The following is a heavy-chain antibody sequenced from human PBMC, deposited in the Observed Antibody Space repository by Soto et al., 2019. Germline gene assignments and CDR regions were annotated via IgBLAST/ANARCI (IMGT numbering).Heavy chain of an antibody. CDR3: ARVLTAGTYGMDV. CDR1: GGSFSGYY. V-gene: IGHV4-34*01. J-gene: IGHJ6*02. CDR2: INHSGST. Sequence: QVQLQQWGAGLLKPSETLSLTCAVYGGSFSGYYWSWIRQPPGKGLEWIGEINHSGSTNYNPSLKSRVTISGDTSKNQFSLKLSSVTAADTAVYYCARVLTAGTYGMDVWGQGTTVTVSS. D-gene: IGHD3-10*01.